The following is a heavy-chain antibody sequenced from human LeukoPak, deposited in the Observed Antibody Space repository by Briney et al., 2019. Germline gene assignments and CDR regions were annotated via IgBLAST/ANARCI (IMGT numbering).Heavy chain of an antibody. Sequence: GGSLRLSCAASGFTFSAHWMSWVRQAPGKGLEWVANIKEDGSEKNYVDSVKGRFTISRDIAKNSLYLQMNSLRAEDTAVYYCARDLHSQSSGPGNLVTVSS. CDR2: IKEDGSEK. CDR3: ARDLHSQS. V-gene: IGHV3-7*01. D-gene: IGHD2-21*01. J-gene: IGHJ5*01. CDR1: GFTFSAHW.